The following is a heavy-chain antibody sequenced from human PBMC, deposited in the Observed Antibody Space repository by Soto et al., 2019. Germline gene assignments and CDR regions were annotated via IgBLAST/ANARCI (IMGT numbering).Heavy chain of an antibody. J-gene: IGHJ6*02. V-gene: IGHV1-69*13. CDR3: ARGFRPVGGHGDSTYYYYYGMDV. Sequence: SVKVSCKASGGTFSSYAISWVRQAPGQGLEWMGGIIPIFGTANYAQKFQGRVTITADESTSTAYMELSSLRSEDTAVYYCARGFRPVGGHGDSTYYYYYGMDVWGQGTTVTVSS. CDR2: IIPIFGTA. D-gene: IGHD2-21*01. CDR1: GGTFSSYA.